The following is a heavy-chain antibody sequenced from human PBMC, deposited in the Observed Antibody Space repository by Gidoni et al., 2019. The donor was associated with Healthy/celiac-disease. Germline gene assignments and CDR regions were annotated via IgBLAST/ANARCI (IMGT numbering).Heavy chain of an antibody. J-gene: IGHJ4*02. V-gene: IGHV3-49*04. CDR1: GFTFGDYA. CDR2: IRSKAYGGTT. D-gene: IGHD1-26*01. CDR3: TRGGSSHFDY. Sequence: EVQLVESGGGLVQPGRSLRLSCTASGFTFGDYAMSWVRQAPGKGLEWVGFIRSKAYGGTTEYAASVKGRFTISRDDSKSIAYLQMNSLKTEDTAVYYCTRGGSSHFDYWGQGTLVTVSS.